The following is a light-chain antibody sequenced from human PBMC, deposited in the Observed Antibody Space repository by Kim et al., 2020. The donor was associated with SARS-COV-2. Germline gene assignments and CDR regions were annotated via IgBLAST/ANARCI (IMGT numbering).Light chain of an antibody. V-gene: IGKV3-15*01. CDR2: GAA. CDR1: LSVRNN. Sequence: PGETAAPPRGASLSVRNNFAWYQHTPGKAPRPLFYGAATSATGIPARFSGRGSGTEFTFIISSLQSEDFAVYYCQQYNNWPPFTFGQGTKLEI. J-gene: IGKJ2*01. CDR3: QQYNNWPPFT.